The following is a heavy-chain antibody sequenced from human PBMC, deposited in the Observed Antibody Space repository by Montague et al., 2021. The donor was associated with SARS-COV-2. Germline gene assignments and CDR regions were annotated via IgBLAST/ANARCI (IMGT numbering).Heavy chain of an antibody. CDR2: IYYTENT. J-gene: IGHJ4*02. CDR1: SGSISNSIYY. V-gene: IGHV4-39*01. D-gene: IGHD5-18*01. CDR3: ARPGSGYSYGSGAFDY. Sequence: SETLSLTCTVSSGSISNSIYYWDWNRQPPGKGLEWIGSIYYTENTYYNPSLKSRVTISIDTSKNRFSLKLSSVTAADTAVYYCARPGSGYSYGSGAFDYWGEGALVTVSS.